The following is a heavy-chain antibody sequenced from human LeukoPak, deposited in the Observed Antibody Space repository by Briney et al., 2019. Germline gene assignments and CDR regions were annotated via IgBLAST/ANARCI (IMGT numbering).Heavy chain of an antibody. J-gene: IGHJ6*04. CDR1: GGSFSGYY. CDR2: INHSGST. CDR3: AELGITMIGGV. Sequence: KPSETLSLTCAVYGGSFSGYYWSWIRQPPGKGLEGIGEINHSGSTNYNPSLKSRVTISVDTSKNQFSLKLSSVTAADTAVYYCAELGITMIGGVWGKGTTVTISS. D-gene: IGHD3-10*02. V-gene: IGHV4-34*01.